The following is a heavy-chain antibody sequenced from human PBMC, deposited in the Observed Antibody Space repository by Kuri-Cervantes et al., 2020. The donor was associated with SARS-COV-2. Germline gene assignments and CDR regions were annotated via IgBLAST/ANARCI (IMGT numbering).Heavy chain of an antibody. CDR1: GYTFITFD. CDR2: ISPKNGNT. Sequence: ASVKVSCKASGYTFITFDINWVRQATGQGLEWMGWISPKNGNTDFAQNFQGRIAFTRDTSINTVHMELSSLTSEDTAVYYCARGITAGVDYWGQGTLVTVSS. CDR3: ARGITAGVDY. J-gene: IGHJ4*02. V-gene: IGHV1-8*03. D-gene: IGHD6-13*01.